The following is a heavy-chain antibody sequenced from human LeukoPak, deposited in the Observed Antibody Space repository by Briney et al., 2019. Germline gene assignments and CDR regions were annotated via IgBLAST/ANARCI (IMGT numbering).Heavy chain of an antibody. CDR2: ISYDGSNK. V-gene: IGHV3-30-3*01. Sequence: GRSLRLSCAASGFTFSSYAMHWVRQAPGKGLEWVAVISYDGSNKYYADSVKGRFTISRDNSKNTLYVQMNSLRAEDTAVYYCARGMTTTYNYYGMDVWGQGTTVTLSS. D-gene: IGHD1-1*01. CDR1: GFTFSSYA. J-gene: IGHJ6*02. CDR3: ARGMTTTYNYYGMDV.